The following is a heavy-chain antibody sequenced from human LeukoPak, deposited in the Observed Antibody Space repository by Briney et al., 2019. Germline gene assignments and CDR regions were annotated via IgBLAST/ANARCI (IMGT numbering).Heavy chain of an antibody. Sequence: ASVKVSCKASEYTFSHYYILWVRQAPGQGLEWMGIVNPGGGNTVYAQKQQARVTLARDTSTTTVYMELISLRSEHTAIYYCARDASITMIPNLGFDFCGQGTLVTVSS. CDR3: ARDASITMIPNLGFDF. V-gene: IGHV1-46*01. J-gene: IGHJ4*02. D-gene: IGHD3-22*01. CDR2: VNPGGGNT. CDR1: EYTFSHYY.